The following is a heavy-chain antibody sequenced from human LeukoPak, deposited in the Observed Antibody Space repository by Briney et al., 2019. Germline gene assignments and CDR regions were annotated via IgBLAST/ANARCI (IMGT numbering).Heavy chain of an antibody. V-gene: IGHV3-49*04. CDR3: SRVRYCRGRSCYFGAFDI. CDR2: IRSKAYGGTT. D-gene: IGHD2-15*01. CDR1: GLTFGDYA. J-gene: IGHJ3*02. Sequence: PGGSLRLSCTASGLTFGDYAMSWVRQAPGKGLEWVSFIRSKAYGGTTEYAASVKGRFIISRDDSKSIAYLQMNSLKTEDTAVYYCSRVRYCRGRSCYFGAFDIWGQGTMVTVSS.